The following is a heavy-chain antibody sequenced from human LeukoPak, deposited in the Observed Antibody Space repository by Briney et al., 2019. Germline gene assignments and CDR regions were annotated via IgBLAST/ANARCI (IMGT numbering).Heavy chain of an antibody. Sequence: PSETLSLTCTVSGGSISSSNYYWGWIRQPPGKGLEWIGSIYYSGSTNYNPSLKSRVTISVDTSKNQFSLKVNSVTAADTAVYYCATRPTPPYYYYYMDVWGKGTTVTVSS. J-gene: IGHJ6*03. CDR1: GGSISSSNYY. D-gene: IGHD4-23*01. V-gene: IGHV4-39*07. CDR2: IYYSGST. CDR3: ATRPTPPYYYYYMDV.